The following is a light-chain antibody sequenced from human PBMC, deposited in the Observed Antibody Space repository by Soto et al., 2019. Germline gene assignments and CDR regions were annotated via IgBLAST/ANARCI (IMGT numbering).Light chain of an antibody. CDR2: DAS. J-gene: IGKJ4*01. CDR3: QQFASYPLT. CDR1: QSVNSN. Sequence: EIVLTQSPGTLSLSPGERATLSCRASQSVNSNLAWYQQKPGQAPRLLIYDASNRAAGFPARFSGGGSGTDFTLTISRLEPEDFAVYYCQQFASYPLTDGGGTKVEIK. V-gene: IGKV3-20*01.